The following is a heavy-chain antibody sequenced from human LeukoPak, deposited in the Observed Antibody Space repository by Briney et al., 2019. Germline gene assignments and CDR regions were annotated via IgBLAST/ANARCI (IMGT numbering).Heavy chain of an antibody. CDR1: RFTFNTYR. D-gene: IGHD4-11*01. CDR3: ARVYYSNYILGMDV. J-gene: IGHJ6*04. CDR2: ISSSSSNI. V-gene: IGHV3-48*01. Sequence: GGSLGLSCAASRFTFNTYRMNWIRQAPGKGLELVSYISSSSSNIHYADSVKGRFTISRDNAKNSLYLQMNSPRVEDTAVYYCARVYYSNYILGMDVWGKGTTVTVSS.